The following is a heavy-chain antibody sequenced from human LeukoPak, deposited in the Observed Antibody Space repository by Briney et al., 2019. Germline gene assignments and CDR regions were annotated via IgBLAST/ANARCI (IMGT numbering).Heavy chain of an antibody. CDR2: ISWNSGSI. J-gene: IGHJ4*02. CDR3: ARDYGLDY. D-gene: IGHD4-17*01. Sequence: GGSLRLSCAASGFTFDDYAMHWVRQAPGKGLEWVSGISWNSGSIGYADSVKGRFTISRDNAKNSLYLQMNSLRAEDTAVYYCARDYGLDYWGQGTLVTVSS. CDR1: GFTFDDYA. V-gene: IGHV3-9*01.